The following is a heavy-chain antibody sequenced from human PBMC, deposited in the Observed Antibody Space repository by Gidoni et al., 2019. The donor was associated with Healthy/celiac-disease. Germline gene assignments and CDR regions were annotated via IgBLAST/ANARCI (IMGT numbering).Heavy chain of an antibody. CDR2: IYWDDDK. D-gene: IGHD3-16*02. V-gene: IGHV2-5*02. Sequence: QITLKESGPTLVKPTQTLTLTCTFSGFSLSTSGVGVGWIRQPPGKALEWLALIYWDDDKRYSPSLKSRLTITKDTSKNQVVLTMTNMDPVDTATYSCAHRLVITFGGVIDRGAGWFDPWGQGTLVTVSS. J-gene: IGHJ5*02. CDR3: AHRLVITFGGVIDRGAGWFDP. CDR1: GFSLSTSGVG.